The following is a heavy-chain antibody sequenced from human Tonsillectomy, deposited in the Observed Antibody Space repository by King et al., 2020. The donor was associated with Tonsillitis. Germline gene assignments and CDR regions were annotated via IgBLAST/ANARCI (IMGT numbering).Heavy chain of an antibody. Sequence: VQLVESGGGLVQPGGSLRLSCAASGFTFSSYAMSWVRQAPGKGLEWVSAISGSGGSTYYADSLKGRFTISRDNYKNTLYLQMTSLTAEDPAVYYCANGGYGDCLYYWGQGTLVTVSS. V-gene: IGHV3-23*04. J-gene: IGHJ4*02. D-gene: IGHD4-17*01. CDR1: GFTFSSYA. CDR2: ISGSGGST. CDR3: ANGGYGDCLYY.